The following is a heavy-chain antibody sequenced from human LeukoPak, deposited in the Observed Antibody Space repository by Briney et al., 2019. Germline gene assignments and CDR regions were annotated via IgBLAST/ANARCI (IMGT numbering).Heavy chain of an antibody. D-gene: IGHD4-17*01. V-gene: IGHV1-18*01. CDR2: ISAYNGNT. Sequence: GASVKVSCKASGYTFTSYGISWVRQAPGQGLEWMGWISAYNGNTNYAQKLQGRVTMTTDTSTSTAYMELRSLRSDDTAVYYCARAEGDYGDGGYNWFDPWGQGTLVTVSS. J-gene: IGHJ5*02. CDR3: ARAEGDYGDGGYNWFDP. CDR1: GYTFTSYG.